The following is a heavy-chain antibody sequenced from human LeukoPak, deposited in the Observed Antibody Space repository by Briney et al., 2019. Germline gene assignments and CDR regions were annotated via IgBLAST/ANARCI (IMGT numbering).Heavy chain of an antibody. CDR3: ARGRTTMITTSGFDP. D-gene: IGHD3-22*01. Sequence: PSETLSLTCTVSGGSISGYYWSWIQQPPGKGLEWIGYIYYSGSTNYNPSLKSRVTISVDTSKNQFSLKLSSVTAADTAVYYCARGRTTMITTSGFDPWGQGTLVTVSS. CDR2: IYYSGST. J-gene: IGHJ5*02. V-gene: IGHV4-59*01. CDR1: GGSISGYY.